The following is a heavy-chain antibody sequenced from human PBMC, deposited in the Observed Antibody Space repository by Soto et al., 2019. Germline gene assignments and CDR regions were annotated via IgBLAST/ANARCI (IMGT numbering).Heavy chain of an antibody. CDR1: GYTFTGYY. J-gene: IGHJ6*02. Sequence: ASVKVSCKASGYTFTGYYMHWVRQAPGQGLEWMGWINPNSGGTNYAQKFQGRVTMTRDTSISTAYMELSRLRSDDTAVYYCARDQSSWGKHPYYYGMDVWGQGTTVTV. D-gene: IGHD6-13*01. CDR2: INPNSGGT. CDR3: ARDQSSWGKHPYYYGMDV. V-gene: IGHV1-2*02.